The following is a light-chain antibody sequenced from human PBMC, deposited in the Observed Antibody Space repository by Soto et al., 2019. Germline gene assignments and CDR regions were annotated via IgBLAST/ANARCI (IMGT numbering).Light chain of an antibody. J-gene: IGKJ5*01. Sequence: DIGMSQSTSSLSASIGDRVTITCQASQNITNNLSWYQQKPGKAPNLLIYHASKLAKGVTSRFSGSGSGTDFSFIITSLQREDLATYYCQQYYGLPPLTFGQGTRLE. CDR1: QNITNN. CDR2: HAS. V-gene: IGKV1-33*01. CDR3: QQYYGLPPLT.